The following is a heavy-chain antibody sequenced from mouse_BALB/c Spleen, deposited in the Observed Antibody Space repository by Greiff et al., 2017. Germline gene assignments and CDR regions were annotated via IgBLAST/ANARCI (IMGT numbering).Heavy chain of an antibody. CDR2: ISSGSST. CDR1: GFTFSSYA. D-gene: IGHD2-3*01. CDR3: GRGDGYSWFAY. Sequence: EVQRVESGGGLVKPGGSLKLSCAASGFTFSSYAMSWVRQTPEKRLEWVASISSGSSTYYPDSVKGRITISRDNARNILYLQMSSLRSEDTAMYYCGRGDGYSWFAYWGQGTLVTVSA. V-gene: IGHV5-6-5*01. J-gene: IGHJ3*01.